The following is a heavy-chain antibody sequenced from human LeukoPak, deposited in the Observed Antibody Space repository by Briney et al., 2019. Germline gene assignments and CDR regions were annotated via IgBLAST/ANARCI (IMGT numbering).Heavy chain of an antibody. D-gene: IGHD6-19*01. J-gene: IGHJ5*02. V-gene: IGHV4-38-2*02. CDR3: ARAGSVAGTHWFDP. CDR2: IHYSGST. CDR1: GSSLTTTYY. Sequence: SETLSLTCTVSGSSLTTTYYWAWFRQPPGKGLEWIGNIHYSGSTNYNPSLMSRVTISVDPSKNQFSLRLNSVTAADTAVYYCARAGSVAGTHWFDPWGQGTLVTVSS.